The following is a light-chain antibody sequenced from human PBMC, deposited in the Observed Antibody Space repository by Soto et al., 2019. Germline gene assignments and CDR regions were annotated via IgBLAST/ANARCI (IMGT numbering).Light chain of an antibody. J-gene: IGKJ4*01. V-gene: IGKV1-12*01. CDR2: AAS. CDR3: QQYNRLPLT. CDR1: QSVSSW. Sequence: EIQMTQSPSSLSASVGDRVTISCRASQSVSSWLAWYQQKPGKAPKLLIYAASSWHSGTPARFSGSGSGTDFTLTISSLQPEDFATYYCQQYNRLPLTFGGGTKVDI.